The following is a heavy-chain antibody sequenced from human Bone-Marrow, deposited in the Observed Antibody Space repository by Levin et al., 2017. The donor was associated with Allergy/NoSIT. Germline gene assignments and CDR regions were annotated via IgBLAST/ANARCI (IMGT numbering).Heavy chain of an antibody. Sequence: SQTLSLTCVVSGDSVSTSSATWNWIRQSPSRGLEWLGRTYYKSEWNTDYAMSVKSRITITPDTSKNQFSLHLNSVTPEDTGVYYCARERGEDSTAWYETFDYWGQGTQVTVSS. D-gene: IGHD3-16*01. CDR3: ARERGEDSTAWYETFDY. CDR1: GDSVSTSSAT. CDR2: TYYKSEWNT. J-gene: IGHJ4*02. V-gene: IGHV6-1*01.